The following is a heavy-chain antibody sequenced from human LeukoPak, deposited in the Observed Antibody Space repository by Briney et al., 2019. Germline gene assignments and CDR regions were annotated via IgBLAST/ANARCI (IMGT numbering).Heavy chain of an antibody. D-gene: IGHD2-15*01. CDR3: ARTNTSYCSGGSCPLSYFDY. J-gene: IGHJ4*02. Sequence: PSGTLSLTCAVYGGSFSGYYWSWIRQPPGKGLEWIGEINHSGSTNYNPSLKSRVTISVDTSKNQFSLKLSSVTAADTAVYYCARTNTSYCSGGSCPLSYFDYWGQGTLVTVSS. V-gene: IGHV4-34*01. CDR2: INHSGST. CDR1: GGSFSGYY.